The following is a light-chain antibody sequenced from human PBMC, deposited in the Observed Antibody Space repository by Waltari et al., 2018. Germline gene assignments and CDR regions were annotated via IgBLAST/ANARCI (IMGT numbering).Light chain of an antibody. Sequence: EIVLTQSPGTLSLAPGERATLSCRASQRVSSSYLAWYQQKPGQAPRLLIYAAISRATGIPDRFSGSASGTDFTLTIGRLQPEDIATYYCQQYNNLPLTFGGGTKVEIK. CDR1: QRVSSSY. CDR2: AAI. V-gene: IGKV3-20*01. J-gene: IGKJ4*01. CDR3: QQYNNLPLT.